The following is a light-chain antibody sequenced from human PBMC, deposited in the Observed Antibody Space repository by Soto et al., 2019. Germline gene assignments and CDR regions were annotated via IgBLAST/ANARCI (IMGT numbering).Light chain of an antibody. Sequence: EIVLTQSPATLSLSPGERATLSCRASQSVTSYLAWYQQKPGQAPRPLIYDASTRATGIPARFAGSGSGTDFTLTISSLEPEDFAVYYCQQRSNWPLTF. CDR3: QQRSNWPLT. V-gene: IGKV3-11*01. CDR2: DAS. J-gene: IGKJ4*01. CDR1: QSVTSY.